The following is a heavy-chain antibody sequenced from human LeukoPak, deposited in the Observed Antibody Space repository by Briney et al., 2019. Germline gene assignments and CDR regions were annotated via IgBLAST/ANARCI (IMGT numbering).Heavy chain of an antibody. J-gene: IGHJ4*02. D-gene: IGHD3-9*01. CDR3: ARDRGGARLRYFDWLLGY. Sequence: SVKVSCKASGGTFSSYAISWVRQAPGQGLECMGGIIPIFGTANYAQKFQGRVTITADESTSTAYMELSSLRSEDTAVYYCARDRGGARLRYFDWLLGYLGQGTLVTVSS. V-gene: IGHV1-69*13. CDR2: IIPIFGTA. CDR1: GGTFSSYA.